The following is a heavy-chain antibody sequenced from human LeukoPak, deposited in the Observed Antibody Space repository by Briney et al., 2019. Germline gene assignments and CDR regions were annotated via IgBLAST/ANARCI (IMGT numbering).Heavy chain of an antibody. V-gene: IGHV3-53*01. Sequence: PGGSLRLSCVVSGFTVSGNYMSWVRQAPGKGLEWVSIMYASGTTDYADSVKGRFTISRDNSKNTLYLQMSSPRVEDTAVYYCAREGGPYSSTLRGCWGQGTLVTVSS. CDR3: AREGGPYSSTLRGC. J-gene: IGHJ4*02. D-gene: IGHD6-19*01. CDR1: GFTVSGNY. CDR2: MYASGTT.